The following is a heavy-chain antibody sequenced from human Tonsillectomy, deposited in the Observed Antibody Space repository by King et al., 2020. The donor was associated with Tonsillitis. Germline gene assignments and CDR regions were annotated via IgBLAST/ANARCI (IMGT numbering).Heavy chain of an antibody. CDR1: GGSITGYY. CDR3: ARGNPQIDY. Sequence: QLQESGPGLVKPSETLSLTCTVSGGSITGYYWSWIRQSPGKGLEWVGYTHFSGSTYYNPSLESRVTISLDTSKNQVFLKLSSVTAADTAVYYCARGNPQIDYWGQGTLVTVSS. V-gene: IGHV4-59*01. J-gene: IGHJ4*02. CDR2: THFSGST.